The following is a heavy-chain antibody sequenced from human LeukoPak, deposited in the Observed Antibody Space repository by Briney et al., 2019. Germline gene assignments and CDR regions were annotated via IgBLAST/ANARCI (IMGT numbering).Heavy chain of an antibody. CDR3: ARDHQIAAAGLAFDI. D-gene: IGHD6-13*01. V-gene: IGHV4-61*02. J-gene: IGHJ3*02. CDR1: GGSISSGSYY. Sequence: SKTLSLTCTVSGGSISSGSYYWSWIRQPAGKGLEWIGRIYTSGSTNYNPSLKSRVTISVDTSKNQFSLKLSSVTAADTAVYYCARDHQIAAAGLAFDIWGQGTMVTVSS. CDR2: IYTSGST.